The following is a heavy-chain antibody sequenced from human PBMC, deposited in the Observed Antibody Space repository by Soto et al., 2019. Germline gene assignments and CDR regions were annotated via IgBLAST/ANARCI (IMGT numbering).Heavy chain of an antibody. CDR2: IYYSGST. D-gene: IGHD2-21*01. CDR3: ARHGVLSKAYCGGDCYQPYFDY. V-gene: IGHV4-59*08. CDR1: GGSISSYY. Sequence: PSETLSLTCTVSGGSISSYYWSWIRQPPGKGLEWIGYIYYSGSTNYNPSLKSRVTISVDTSKNQFSLKLSSVTAADTAVYYCARHGVLSKAYCGGDCYQPYFDYSGPGTLVTVSS. J-gene: IGHJ4*02.